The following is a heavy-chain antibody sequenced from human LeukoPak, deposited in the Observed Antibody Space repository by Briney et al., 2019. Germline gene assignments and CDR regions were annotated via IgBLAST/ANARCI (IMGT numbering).Heavy chain of an antibody. CDR3: ATSGLWFGELLGFDY. V-gene: IGHV1-8*01. CDR1: GYTFTSYD. D-gene: IGHD3-10*01. J-gene: IGHJ4*02. CDR2: MNPHSGNT. Sequence: ASVKVSCKASGYTFTSYDINWVRQATGQGLEWMGWMNPHSGNTGYAQKFQGRVTMTEDTSTDTAYMELSSLRSEDTAVYYCATSGLWFGELLGFDYWGQGTLVTVSS.